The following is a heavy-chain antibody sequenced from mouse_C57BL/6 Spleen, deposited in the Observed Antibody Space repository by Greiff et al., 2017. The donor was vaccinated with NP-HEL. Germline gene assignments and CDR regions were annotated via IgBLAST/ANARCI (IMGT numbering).Heavy chain of an antibody. CDR2: ISDGGSYT. Sequence: EVKLMESGGGLVKPGGSLKLSCAASGFTFSSYAMSWVRQTPEKRLEWVATISDGGSYTYYPDNVKGRFTISRDNAKNNLYLQMSHLKSEDTAMYYCARFLDGYYPAWFAYWGQGTLVTVSA. D-gene: IGHD2-3*01. V-gene: IGHV5-4*03. J-gene: IGHJ3*01. CDR3: ARFLDGYYPAWFAY. CDR1: GFTFSSYA.